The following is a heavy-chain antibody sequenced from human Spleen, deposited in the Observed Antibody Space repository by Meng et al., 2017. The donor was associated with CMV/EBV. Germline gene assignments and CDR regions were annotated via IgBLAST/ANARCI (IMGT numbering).Heavy chain of an antibody. V-gene: IGHV3-23*01. D-gene: IGHD2-8*01. CDR1: GFTFSSYS. CDR2: ISGSGGST. Sequence: ASGFTFSSYSMSWVRQAPGKGLGWVSTISGSGGSTYYADSVKGRFTISRDNSNNTLYLQMNSLRAEDTAVYYCAKGYCTNGLCYPDYWGQGTLVTVSS. CDR3: AKGYCTNGLCYPDY. J-gene: IGHJ4*02.